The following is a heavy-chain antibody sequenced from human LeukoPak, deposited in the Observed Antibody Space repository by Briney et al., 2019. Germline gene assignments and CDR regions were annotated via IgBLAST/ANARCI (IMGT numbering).Heavy chain of an antibody. CDR2: IYWNDDK. Sequence: SGPTLVNPTQTLTLTCTFSGFSLSTSGVGVGWIRQPPGKALEWLALIYWNDDKRYSPSLKSRLTITRDTSKNQVVLTMTNMDPVETATYYCAQTPGIAAADYLFDPWGQGTLVTVSS. CDR1: GFSLSTSGVG. J-gene: IGHJ5*02. D-gene: IGHD6-13*01. V-gene: IGHV2-5*01. CDR3: AQTPGIAAADYLFDP.